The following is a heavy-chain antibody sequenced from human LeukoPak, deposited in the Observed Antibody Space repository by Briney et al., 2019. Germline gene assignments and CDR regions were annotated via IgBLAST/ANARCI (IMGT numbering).Heavy chain of an antibody. CDR3: ARDRDNGMDV. CDR1: GFTFSSYS. D-gene: IGHD2-15*01. Sequence: GGSLRLSCAASGFTFSSYSMNWFRQAPGKGLEWVSSMSNSGSYIYYAESVQGRFTISRDNAKNSLFLQMNSLRDEDTAVYYCARDRDNGMDVWGKGATVTVSS. V-gene: IGHV3-21*01. CDR2: MSNSGSYI. J-gene: IGHJ6*04.